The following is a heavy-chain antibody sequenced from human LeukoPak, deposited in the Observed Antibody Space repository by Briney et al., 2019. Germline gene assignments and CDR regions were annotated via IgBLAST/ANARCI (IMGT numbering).Heavy chain of an antibody. CDR2: IKEDGSEK. CDR1: GFTFSSYW. D-gene: IGHD3-3*01. CDR3: ARDHDFWSGAWGYYFDY. J-gene: IGHJ4*02. Sequence: GGSLRLSCAASGFTFSSYWMTWVRQAPGKGLEWVANIKEDGSEKYYADSVKGRFTISRDNAKNSLYLQMNSLRAEDTAVYYCARDHDFWSGAWGYYFDYWGQGTLVTVSS. V-gene: IGHV3-7*03.